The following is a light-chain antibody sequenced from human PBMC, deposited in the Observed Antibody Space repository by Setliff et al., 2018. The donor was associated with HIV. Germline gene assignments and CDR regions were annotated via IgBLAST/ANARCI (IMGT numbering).Light chain of an antibody. CDR2: NAS. Sequence: QSVLTQPASVSGSPGQSITISCTGSSSNIGAYESVSWYQQHPGEVPKLIIYNASKRPSGVSNRSSGSKSGNTASLTISSLQAEDEADYYCCSFAGSDSWIFAGGTK. CDR3: CSFAGSDSWI. J-gene: IGLJ2*01. CDR1: SSNIGAYES. V-gene: IGLV2-23*01.